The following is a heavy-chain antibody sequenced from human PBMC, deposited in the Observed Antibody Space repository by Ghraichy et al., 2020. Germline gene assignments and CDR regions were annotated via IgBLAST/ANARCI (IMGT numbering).Heavy chain of an antibody. CDR1: GFTVSSNY. D-gene: IGHD3-22*01. J-gene: IGHJ4*02. CDR3: ARSLNYYDSSGQDLYYFDY. V-gene: IGHV3-53*04. Sequence: LSLTCAASGFTVSSNYMSWVRQAPGKGLEWVSVIYSGGSTYYADSVKGRFTISRHNSKNTLYLQMNSLRAEDTAVYYCARSLNYYDSSGQDLYYFDYWGQGTLVTVSS. CDR2: IYSGGST.